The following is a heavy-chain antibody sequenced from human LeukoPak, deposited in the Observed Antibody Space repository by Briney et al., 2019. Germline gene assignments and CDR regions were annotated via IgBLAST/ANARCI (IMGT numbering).Heavy chain of an antibody. Sequence: PSETLSLTCTVSSASISTYYWSWIRQPPGKVLEWIGYIYHSGTSNYNPSLKSRVTISVDTSKNQFSLKLSSVTAADTAVYYCARDLVGATDYWGQGTLVTVSS. CDR1: SASISTYY. CDR3: ARDLVGATDY. CDR2: IYHSGTS. V-gene: IGHV4-59*01. J-gene: IGHJ4*02. D-gene: IGHD1-26*01.